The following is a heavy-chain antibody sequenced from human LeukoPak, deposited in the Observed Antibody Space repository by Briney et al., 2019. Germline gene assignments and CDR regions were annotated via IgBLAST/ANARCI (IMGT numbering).Heavy chain of an antibody. D-gene: IGHD3-10*01. CDR3: ARESYYGSGTYFDY. Sequence: ASVKVSCKASGYTFTSYYMHWVRQAPGQGLEWMGLINPSGSSTSYAQKFQGRLSLTRDMSTSTDYMELSSLRAEDTAVYYCARESYYGSGTYFDYWGQGTLVTVSS. CDR2: INPSGSST. CDR1: GYTFTSYY. V-gene: IGHV1-46*01. J-gene: IGHJ4*02.